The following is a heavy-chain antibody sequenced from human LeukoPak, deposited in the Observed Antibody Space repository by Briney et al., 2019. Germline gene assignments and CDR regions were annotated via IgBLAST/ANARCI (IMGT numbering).Heavy chain of an antibody. J-gene: IGHJ6*04. Sequence: ASVKVSCKASGYTFTSYGISWVRQAPGQGLEWMGWISAYNGNTNYAQKLQGRVTMTTGTSTSTAYMELRSLRSDDTAVYYCARYVYCSGGSCYINYYGMDVWGKGTTVTVSS. CDR1: GYTFTSYG. D-gene: IGHD2-15*01. V-gene: IGHV1-18*04. CDR3: ARYVYCSGGSCYINYYGMDV. CDR2: ISAYNGNT.